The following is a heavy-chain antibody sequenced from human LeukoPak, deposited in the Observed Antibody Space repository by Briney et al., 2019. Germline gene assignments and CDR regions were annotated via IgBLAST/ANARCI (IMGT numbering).Heavy chain of an antibody. CDR1: GGSFSGYY. CDR3: ARDSSSWYGWFDP. Sequence: PSETLSLTCAVYGGSFSGYYWSWIRQPPGKGLEWIGETNHSGSTNYNPSLKSRVTISVDTSKNQFSLKLSSVTAADTAVYYCARDSSSWYGWFDPWGQGTLVTVSS. D-gene: IGHD6-13*01. J-gene: IGHJ5*02. V-gene: IGHV4-34*01. CDR2: TNHSGST.